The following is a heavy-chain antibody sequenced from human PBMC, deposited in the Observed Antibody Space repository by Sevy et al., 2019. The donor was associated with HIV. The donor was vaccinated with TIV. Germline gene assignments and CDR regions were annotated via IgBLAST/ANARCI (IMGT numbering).Heavy chain of an antibody. CDR2: ISTYNTVR. Sequence: ASVKVSCKASGYTFTSYGISWVRQAPGQGLEWMGWISTYNTVRNSAQKFHDRVTMTIDTSTCTAYMELRGLRSDDTAVYYCARSTQVAGRSNWFDPWGQGTLVTVSS. D-gene: IGHD6-19*01. CDR3: ARSTQVAGRSNWFDP. J-gene: IGHJ5*02. CDR1: GYTFTSYG. V-gene: IGHV1-18*01.